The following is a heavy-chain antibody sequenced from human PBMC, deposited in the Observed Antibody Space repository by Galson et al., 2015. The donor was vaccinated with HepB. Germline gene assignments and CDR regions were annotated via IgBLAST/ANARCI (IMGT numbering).Heavy chain of an antibody. Sequence: SVKVSCKASGGTFSSYAISWVRQAPGQGLEWMGGIIPIFGIANYAQKFQGRVTITADESTSTAYMELSSLRSEDTAVYYCARGSSAGHYYHGMDVWGQGTTVTVSS. CDR3: ARGSSAGHYYHGMDV. CDR2: IIPIFGIA. J-gene: IGHJ6*02. V-gene: IGHV1-69*13. CDR1: GGTFSSYA. D-gene: IGHD6-6*01.